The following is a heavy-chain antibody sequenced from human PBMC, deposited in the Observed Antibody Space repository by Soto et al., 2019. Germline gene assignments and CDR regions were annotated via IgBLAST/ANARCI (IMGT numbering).Heavy chain of an antibody. V-gene: IGHV3-33*01. D-gene: IGHD3-3*01. CDR3: ARDASYYSLWSGYYPSRNGMDV. Sequence: QVQVVESGGGVVQPGRSLRLSCAASGFTFSSFGMHWVRQAPGKGLVWVSLIWYDGSKKSYGDSVKGRFTISRDNSRNTVYLQMNSLRADDTAVYYGARDASYYSLWSGYYPSRNGMDVWGQGTTVTVSS. CDR2: IWYDGSKK. CDR1: GFTFSSFG. J-gene: IGHJ6*02.